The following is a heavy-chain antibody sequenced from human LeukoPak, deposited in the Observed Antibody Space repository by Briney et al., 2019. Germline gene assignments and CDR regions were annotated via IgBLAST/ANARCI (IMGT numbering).Heavy chain of an antibody. V-gene: IGHV4-34*01. J-gene: IGHJ4*02. D-gene: IGHD3-22*01. CDR3: ARGRYYYDSSGYSDY. CDR2: INHSGST. CDR1: GGSFSGYY. Sequence: PSETLSLTCAVYGGSFSGYYWSWIRQPPGKGLEWIGEINHSGSTNYNPSLKSRVTISVDTSKNQFSLKLSSVTAAGTAVYYCARGRYYYDSSGYSDYWGQGTLVTVSS.